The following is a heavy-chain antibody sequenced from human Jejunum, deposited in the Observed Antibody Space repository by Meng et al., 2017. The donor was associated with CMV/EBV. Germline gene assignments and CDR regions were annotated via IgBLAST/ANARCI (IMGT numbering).Heavy chain of an antibody. CDR1: GFTFSNYG. D-gene: IGHD3-3*01. Sequence: GFTFSNYGMHWVCQAPGKGLEWLAFIRYDESNKYCADSVKGRFTISRDNSMNTLYVQMNSLRTEDTAVYYCARPFGVASEGAFDIWGQGTMVTVSS. V-gene: IGHV3-30*02. CDR2: IRYDESNK. CDR3: ARPFGVASEGAFDI. J-gene: IGHJ3*02.